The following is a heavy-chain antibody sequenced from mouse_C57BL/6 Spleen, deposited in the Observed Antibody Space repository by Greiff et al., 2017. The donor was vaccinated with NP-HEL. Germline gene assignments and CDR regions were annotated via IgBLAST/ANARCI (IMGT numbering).Heavy chain of an antibody. CDR3: ARGGYDYDGTWFAY. D-gene: IGHD2-4*01. CDR1: GFTFSDYY. Sequence: DVHLVESEGGLVQPGRSMKLSCTASGFTFSDYYMAWVRQVPEKGLEWVANINYDGSSTYYLDSLKSRFIISRDNAKNILYLQMSSLKSEDTATYYCARGGYDYDGTWFAYWGQGTLVTVSA. V-gene: IGHV5-16*01. J-gene: IGHJ3*01. CDR2: INYDGSST.